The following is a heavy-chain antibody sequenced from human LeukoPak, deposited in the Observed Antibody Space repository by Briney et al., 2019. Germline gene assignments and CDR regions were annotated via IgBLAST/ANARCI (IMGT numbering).Heavy chain of an antibody. Sequence: PGGSLRLSCAASGFTFSSYGMTWVRQAPGKGLEWVAFIRYDGSNKYYADSVKGRFTISRDNSKNTLYLQMNSLRAEDAAVYYCAKDRTRGYSYGPPGYWGQGTLVTVSS. J-gene: IGHJ4*02. CDR3: AKDRTRGYSYGPPGY. CDR1: GFTFSSYG. D-gene: IGHD5-18*01. CDR2: IRYDGSNK. V-gene: IGHV3-30*02.